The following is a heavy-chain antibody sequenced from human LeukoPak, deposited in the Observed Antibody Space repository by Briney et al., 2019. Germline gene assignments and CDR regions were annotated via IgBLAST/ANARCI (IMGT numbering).Heavy chain of an antibody. Sequence: GGSLRLSCAASGFTFSSYWMSWVRQAPGKGLEWVANIKQDGSEKYYVDSVKGRFTISRDNAKNSLYLQMNSLRAEDTAVYYCARDQCSGGSCYYYYYYGMDVWGQGTTVTVSS. CDR1: GFTFSSYW. V-gene: IGHV3-7*01. J-gene: IGHJ6*02. CDR2: IKQDGSEK. D-gene: IGHD2-15*01. CDR3: ARDQCSGGSCYYYYYYGMDV.